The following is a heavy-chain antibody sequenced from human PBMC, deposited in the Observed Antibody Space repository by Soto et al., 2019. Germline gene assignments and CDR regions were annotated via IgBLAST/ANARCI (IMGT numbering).Heavy chain of an antibody. J-gene: IGHJ3*02. CDR1: GGTFSSYA. CDR3: ARDCPIPMIVVCHDAFDI. CDR2: IIPIFGTA. D-gene: IGHD3-22*01. Sequence: QVQLVQSGAEVKKPGSSVKVSCKASGGTFSSYAISWVRQAPGQGLEWMGGIIPIFGTANYAQKFQGRVTITADESTSTAYMELSSLRSEDTAVYYCARDCPIPMIVVCHDAFDIWGQGTMVTVSS. V-gene: IGHV1-69*01.